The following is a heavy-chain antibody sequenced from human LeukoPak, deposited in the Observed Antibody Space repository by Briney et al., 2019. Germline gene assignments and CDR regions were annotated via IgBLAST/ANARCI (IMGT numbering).Heavy chain of an antibody. Sequence: PSETLSLTCTVSGYSISSGYYWGWIRQPPGKGLEWIGSIYYSGSTYYNPSLKSRVTISVDTSKNQFSLKLSSVTAADTAVYYCARMSSGYSYGLDYWGQGTLVTVSS. D-gene: IGHD5-18*01. V-gene: IGHV4-38-2*02. CDR1: GYSISSGYY. J-gene: IGHJ4*02. CDR3: ARMSSGYSYGLDY. CDR2: IYYSGST.